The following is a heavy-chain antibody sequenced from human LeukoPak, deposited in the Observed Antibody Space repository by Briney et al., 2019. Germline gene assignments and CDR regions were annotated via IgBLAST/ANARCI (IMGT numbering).Heavy chain of an antibody. Sequence: SVKVSCKASGGTFDNTAVNWLRQAPGQGLEWMGRIFFTLGSGTYAQKLQGRIKISADRDTNTAYMELTNLTPEDTATYYCARVDHDRAPYSQRGPQNWFDPWGQGTRVTVSS. CDR3: ARVDHDRAPYSQRGPQNWFDP. J-gene: IGHJ5*02. CDR2: IFFTLGSG. D-gene: IGHD2-21*01. V-gene: IGHV1-69*04. CDR1: GGTFDNTA.